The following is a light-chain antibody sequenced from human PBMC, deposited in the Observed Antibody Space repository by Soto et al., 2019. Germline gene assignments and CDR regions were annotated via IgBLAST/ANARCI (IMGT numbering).Light chain of an antibody. CDR1: SSDVGGYNY. Sequence: QSVLTQPASVSGSPGQSITISCTGTSSDVGGYNYVSWYQQQPGKAPKLMIYDVSNRPSGVSNRFSGSKSGNTASLTISGLQAEDEADYYCSSYTSSSILGVYGGGTKLTVL. V-gene: IGLV2-14*01. J-gene: IGLJ3*02. CDR3: SSYTSSSILGV. CDR2: DVS.